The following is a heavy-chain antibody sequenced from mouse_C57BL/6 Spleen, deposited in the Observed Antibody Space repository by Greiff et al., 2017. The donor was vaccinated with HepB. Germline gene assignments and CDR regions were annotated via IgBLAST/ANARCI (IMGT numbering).Heavy chain of an antibody. Sequence: QVQLKQSGAELVRPGASVTLSCKASGYTFTDYEMHWVKQTPVHGLEWIGAIDPETGGTAYNQKFKGKAILTADKSSSTAYMELRSLTSEDSAVYYCTRWNYDYDGYYAMDYWGQGTSVTVSS. D-gene: IGHD2-4*01. J-gene: IGHJ4*01. CDR2: IDPETGGT. CDR3: TRWNYDYDGYYAMDY. V-gene: IGHV1-15*01. CDR1: GYTFTDYE.